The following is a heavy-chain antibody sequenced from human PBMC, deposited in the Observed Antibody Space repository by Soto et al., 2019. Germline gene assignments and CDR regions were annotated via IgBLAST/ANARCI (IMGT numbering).Heavy chain of an antibody. V-gene: IGHV1-3*01. CDR2: INAGNGNT. D-gene: IGHD6-19*01. J-gene: IGHJ4*02. CDR3: ARGIEVPVDPAY. Sequence: HYQRKAHGQSLEWMGWINAGNGNTKYSQRFQGRVTITRDTSASTAYMDLSSLRSEDTALYYCARGIEVPVDPAYWGQGTPVTVSA.